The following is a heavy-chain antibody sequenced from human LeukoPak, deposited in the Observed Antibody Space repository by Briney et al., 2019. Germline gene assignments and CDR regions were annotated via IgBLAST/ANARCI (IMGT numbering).Heavy chain of an antibody. Sequence: ASVKVSCKASGYTFIGFYIHWVRQAPGQGLEWMGWVNPSSGDTNYAQKFQGRVSMTRDTSISTAYMQLSRLRSDDTAVYYCARSPHILTGENFDFWGQGTLLTVSS. CDR1: GYTFIGFY. CDR3: ARSPHILTGENFDF. J-gene: IGHJ4*02. V-gene: IGHV1-2*02. CDR2: VNPSSGDT. D-gene: IGHD3-9*01.